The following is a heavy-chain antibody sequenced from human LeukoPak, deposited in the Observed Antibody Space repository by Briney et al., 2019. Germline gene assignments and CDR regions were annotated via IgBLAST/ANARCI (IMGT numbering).Heavy chain of an antibody. D-gene: IGHD3-3*01. V-gene: IGHV3-21*01. CDR3: ARGLFGVINPADY. CDR2: ISSSGTYL. Sequence: GGSLRLSCAASGFTFSNYAMHWVRQAPGKGLEWVSSISSSGTYLYYADSVKGRFTISGDNAKDSLYLQMNSLRVEDTAVYFCARGLFGVINPADYWGQGTLVTVSS. J-gene: IGHJ4*02. CDR1: GFTFSNYA.